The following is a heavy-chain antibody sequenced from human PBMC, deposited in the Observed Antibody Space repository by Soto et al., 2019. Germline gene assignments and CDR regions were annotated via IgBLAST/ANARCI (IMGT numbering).Heavy chain of an antibody. Sequence: PGESLKISCKGSGYSFTSYWISWVRQMPGKGLVWMGRIDPSDSYTNYSPSFQGHVTISADKSISTAYLQWSSLKASDTAMYYCARTSMQSRGFSYGHGGMDVWGQGTTVTGSS. D-gene: IGHD5-18*01. CDR1: GYSFTSYW. CDR3: ARTSMQSRGFSYGHGGMDV. V-gene: IGHV5-10-1*01. CDR2: IDPSDSYT. J-gene: IGHJ6*02.